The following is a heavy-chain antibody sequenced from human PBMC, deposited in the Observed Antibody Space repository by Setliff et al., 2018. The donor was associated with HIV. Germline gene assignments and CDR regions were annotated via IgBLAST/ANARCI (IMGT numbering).Heavy chain of an antibody. V-gene: IGHV3-23*01. CDR3: AKGLSGSYRTTSFDS. CDR2: IVGSGGIT. D-gene: IGHD3-16*02. CDR1: GFTFRSYA. J-gene: IGHJ4*02. Sequence: LGGSLRLSCAAYGFTFRSYAMSWVRQAPGKGLQWVSSIVGSGGITYYVDSVKGRFTVSRDNSKNTLYLQMNSLRAEDTGIYYCAKGLSGSYRTTSFDSWGQGTQVTVSS.